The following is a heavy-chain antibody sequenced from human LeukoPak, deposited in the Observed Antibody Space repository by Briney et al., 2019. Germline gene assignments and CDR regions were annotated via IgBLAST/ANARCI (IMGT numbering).Heavy chain of an antibody. CDR2: ISSSGGGI. CDR3: AIDPNWGTHS. CDR1: GFTFSSYA. D-gene: IGHD7-27*01. J-gene: IGHJ4*02. Sequence: GGSLRLSCAASGFTFSSYAMSWVRQAPGKGLEWVSAISSSGGGIHYADSVKGRFTISRDNSKNALYLQMNSLRVEDAAVYYCAIDPNWGTHSWGQGVLVTVSS. V-gene: IGHV3-23*01.